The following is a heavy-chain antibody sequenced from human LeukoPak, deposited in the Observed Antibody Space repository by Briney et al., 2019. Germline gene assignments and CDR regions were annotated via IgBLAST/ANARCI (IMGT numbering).Heavy chain of an antibody. Sequence: GGSLRLSCAASGFTLSSYGMHWVRQAPGKGLEWVAVISYDGSNKYYADSVKGRFTISRDNSKNTLYLQMNSLRAEDTAVYYCAKDWRYCSSTSCYFDAFDIWGQGTMVTVSS. CDR3: AKDWRYCSSTSCYFDAFDI. CDR1: GFTLSSYG. J-gene: IGHJ3*02. CDR2: ISYDGSNK. V-gene: IGHV3-30*18. D-gene: IGHD2-2*01.